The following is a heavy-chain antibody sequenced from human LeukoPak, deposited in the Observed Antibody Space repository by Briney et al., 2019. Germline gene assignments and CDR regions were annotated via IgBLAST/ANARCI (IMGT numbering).Heavy chain of an antibody. CDR1: GYTLTELS. V-gene: IGHV1-24*01. D-gene: IGHD6-13*01. J-gene: IGHJ4*02. CDR2: FDPDNGET. CDR3: TTNAAALDY. Sequence: ASVKVSCKVSGYTLTELSMHWVRQAPGKGLEWMGSFDPDNGETIYAQKFQGRVTMTEDTSTDTAYMELSSLRSDDTAVYYCTTNAAALDYWGQGTLVTVSS.